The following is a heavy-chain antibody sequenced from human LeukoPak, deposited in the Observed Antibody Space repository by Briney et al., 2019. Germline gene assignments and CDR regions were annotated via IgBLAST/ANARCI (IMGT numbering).Heavy chain of an antibody. Sequence: GRSLRLSCAASGFTFSSYAMHWVRQAPGKGLEWVAVISYDGSNKYYEDSVKGRFTISRDNSKNTLYLQMNSLRAEDTAVYYCARADSSSLGFYYWGQGTLVTVSS. D-gene: IGHD6-13*01. V-gene: IGHV3-30*04. CDR1: GFTFSSYA. CDR2: ISYDGSNK. J-gene: IGHJ4*02. CDR3: ARADSSSLGFYY.